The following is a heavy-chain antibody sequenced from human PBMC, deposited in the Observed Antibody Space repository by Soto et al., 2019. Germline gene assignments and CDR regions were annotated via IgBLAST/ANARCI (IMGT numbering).Heavy chain of an antibody. CDR1: GYTFTSYY. CDR2: INPSGGST. J-gene: IGHJ4*02. CDR3: ARPPSPGCINAVCYPLDY. D-gene: IGHD2-8*01. Sequence: QVQLVQSGAEVKKPGASVKISCKASGYTFTSYYMHWVRQAPGQGLEWMGIINPSGGSTNYAQKTQGRVAMTRDTSTSTVYMELNSLRSEDTAVYYCARPPSPGCINAVCYPLDYWGQGTLVTVSS. V-gene: IGHV1-46*01.